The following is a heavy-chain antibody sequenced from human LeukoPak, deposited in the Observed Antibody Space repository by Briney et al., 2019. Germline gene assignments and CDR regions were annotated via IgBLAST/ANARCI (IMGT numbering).Heavy chain of an antibody. V-gene: IGHV1-2*02. J-gene: IGHJ3*02. CDR3: AREGCSGGSCYFDAFDI. CDR1: GYTFTGYY. CDR2: INPNSGGT. D-gene: IGHD2-15*01. Sequence: ASVKVSCKASGYTFTGYYMHWVRQAPGQGLEWMGWINPNSGGTNYAQKFQGRVTMARDTSISTAYMELSRLRSDDTAVYYCAREGCSGGSCYFDAFDIWGQGTMVTVSS.